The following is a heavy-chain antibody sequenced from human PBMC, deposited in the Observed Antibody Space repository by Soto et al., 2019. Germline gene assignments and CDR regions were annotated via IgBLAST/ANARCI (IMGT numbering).Heavy chain of an antibody. CDR3: TTDSYSTIIIVRFDY. D-gene: IGHD3-22*01. CDR2: IKSKTDGGTT. CDR1: GFTFTNAW. Sequence: EVQLVESGGGLVKPGGSLRLSCAASGFTFTNAWINWVRQAPGKGLEWVGRIKSKTDGGTTAYAEPVKGRFAISRDDSNNIVYLQMNSLKIEDTAVYYCTTDSYSTIIIVRFDYWGHGTLVTVSS. J-gene: IGHJ4*01. V-gene: IGHV3-15*07.